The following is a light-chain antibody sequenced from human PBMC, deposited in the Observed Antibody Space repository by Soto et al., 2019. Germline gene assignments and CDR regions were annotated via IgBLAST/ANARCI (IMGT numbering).Light chain of an antibody. V-gene: IGKV3-11*01. CDR3: QQREHWPPIT. J-gene: IGKJ5*01. CDR2: DTS. CDR1: QNIHNY. Sequence: ETVLTQSPASLSLSPGERATLSCRASQNIHNYLAWYQQKPGQPPRLLIFDTSYRAAGVPARFSGSGSGTDFTLPDSSLEPEDVAVYYCQQREHWPPITFGQGTRLE.